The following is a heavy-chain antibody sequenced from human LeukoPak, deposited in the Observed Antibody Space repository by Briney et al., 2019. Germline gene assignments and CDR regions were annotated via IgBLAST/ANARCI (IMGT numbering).Heavy chain of an antibody. CDR1: GGSFSGYY. CDR3: ARSDLYGDYPPGNY. CDR2: INHSGST. V-gene: IGHV4-34*01. D-gene: IGHD4-17*01. Sequence: PSETLSLTCAVYGGSFSGYYWSWIRQPPGKGLEWIGEINHSGSTNYNPSLKSRVTISVDTSKNQFSLKLSSVTAADTAFYYCARSDLYGDYPPGNYWGQGTLVAVSS. J-gene: IGHJ4*02.